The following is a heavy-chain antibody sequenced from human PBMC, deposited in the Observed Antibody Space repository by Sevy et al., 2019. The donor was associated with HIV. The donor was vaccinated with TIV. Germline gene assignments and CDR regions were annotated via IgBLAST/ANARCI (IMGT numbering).Heavy chain of an antibody. D-gene: IGHD2-21*02. CDR1: EFTFSKYW. CDR2: IKGDGSDK. V-gene: IGHV3-7*01. J-gene: IGHJ4*02. Sequence: GGSLRLSCAASEFTFSKYWMGWVRQAPGEGPEWVANIKGDGSDKYYLDSVKGRFTISRDNAKSSLYLRMNSLRDEDTATYYCVRGGGACDYWGQGTLVTVSS. CDR3: VRGGGACDY.